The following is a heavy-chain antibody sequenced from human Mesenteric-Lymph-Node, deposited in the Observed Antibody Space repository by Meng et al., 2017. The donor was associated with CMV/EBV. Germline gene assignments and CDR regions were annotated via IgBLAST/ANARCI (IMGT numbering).Heavy chain of an antibody. J-gene: IGHJ5*02. CDR3: AKIEVTVADNWFDP. CDR2: IYTGADTT. V-gene: IGHV3-23*03. Sequence: GGSLRLSCEASGFTFSNYAMTWVRQAPGKGLEWVSVIYTGADTTYYAESVKGRFTISRDNSKNTLYLQMSSLRAEDTAVYYCAKIEVTVADNWFDPWGQGTLVTVSS. CDR1: GFTFSNYA. D-gene: IGHD6-19*01.